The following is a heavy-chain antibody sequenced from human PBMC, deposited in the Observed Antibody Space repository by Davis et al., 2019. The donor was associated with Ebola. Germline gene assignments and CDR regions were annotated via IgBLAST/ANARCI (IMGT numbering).Heavy chain of an antibody. V-gene: IGHV1-3*01. D-gene: IGHD6-19*01. CDR2: INAGNGNT. Sequence: ASVKVSCKASGYTFTSYAMHWVRQAPGQRLEWMGWINAGNGNTKYSQKFQGRVTITRDTSASTAYMELSGLRSEDTAVYHCARDTGGWSSYFDYWGQGTLVTVSS. CDR3: ARDTGGWSSYFDY. J-gene: IGHJ4*02. CDR1: GYTFTSYA.